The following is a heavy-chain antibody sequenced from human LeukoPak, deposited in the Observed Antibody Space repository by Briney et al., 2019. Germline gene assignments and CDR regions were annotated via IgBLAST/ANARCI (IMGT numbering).Heavy chain of an antibody. CDR3: ARDPQH. J-gene: IGHJ4*02. Sequence: PGRSLRLSCAASGFTFSSYAMHWVRQAPDKGLEGVAVISYDGSNKYYADSVKGRFTIYRDNSKNTLYLQMNSLRAEDTAVSCCARDPQHWGQGTLVPVSS. CDR1: GFTFSSYA. V-gene: IGHV3-30*04. CDR2: ISYDGSNK.